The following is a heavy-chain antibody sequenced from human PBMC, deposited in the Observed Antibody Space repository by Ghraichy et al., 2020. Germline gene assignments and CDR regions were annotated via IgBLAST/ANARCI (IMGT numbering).Heavy chain of an antibody. CDR2: ISGSGGST. Sequence: GGSLRLSCAASGFTFSSYAMSWVRQAPGKGLEWVSAISGSGGSTYYADSVKGRFTISRDNSKNTLYLQMNSLRAEDTAVYYCAKDQYYDFWSGYYPRYGMDVWGQGTTVTVSS. D-gene: IGHD3-3*01. CDR3: AKDQYYDFWSGYYPRYGMDV. V-gene: IGHV3-23*01. J-gene: IGHJ6*02. CDR1: GFTFSSYA.